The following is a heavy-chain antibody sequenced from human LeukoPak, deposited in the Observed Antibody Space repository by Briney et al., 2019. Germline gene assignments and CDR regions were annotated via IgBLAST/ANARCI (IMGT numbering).Heavy chain of an antibody. Sequence: GGSRRLSCAASGFTVSTTYMSWVRQAPGKGLEWVSVMYRGGSTYYADSVKGRFTISRDNSKDILYLQMNSLRAEDTAVYYCAREARVATSGVPDAFDLWGQGTMVTVSS. CDR3: AREARVATSGVPDAFDL. CDR1: GFTVSTTY. CDR2: MYRGGST. J-gene: IGHJ3*01. V-gene: IGHV3-53*01. D-gene: IGHD5-24*01.